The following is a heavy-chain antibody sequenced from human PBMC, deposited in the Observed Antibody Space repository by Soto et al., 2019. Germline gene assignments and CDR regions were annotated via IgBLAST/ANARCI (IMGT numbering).Heavy chain of an antibody. CDR1: GYTFTGYY. Sequence: GASVKVSCKASGYTFTGYYMHWVRQAPGQGLEWMGWINPNSGGTNYAQKFQGRVTMTRDTSISTAYMELSRLRSDDTAVYYCARVYCSSTTTLKCNWFDPWGQGTLVTVSS. CDR3: ARVYCSSTTTLKCNWFDP. V-gene: IGHV1-2*02. J-gene: IGHJ5*02. D-gene: IGHD2-2*01. CDR2: INPNSGGT.